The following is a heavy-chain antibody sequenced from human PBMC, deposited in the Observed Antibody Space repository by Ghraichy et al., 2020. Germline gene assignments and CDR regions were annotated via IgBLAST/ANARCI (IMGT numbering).Heavy chain of an antibody. CDR1: GGSISSYY. CDR3: ARDRDGIAVSLDY. Sequence: SETLSLTCTVSGGSISSYYWSWIRQPPGKRLEWIGYIYYSGSTNYNPSLKSRVTISVDTSKNQFSLKLSSVTAADTAVYYCARDRDGIAVSLDYWGQGTLVTVSS. CDR2: IYYSGST. J-gene: IGHJ4*02. V-gene: IGHV4-59*01. D-gene: IGHD6-19*01.